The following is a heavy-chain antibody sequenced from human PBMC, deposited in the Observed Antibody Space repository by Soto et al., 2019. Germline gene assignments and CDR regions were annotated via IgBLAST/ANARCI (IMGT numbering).Heavy chain of an antibody. CDR1: GYTWTSYG. CDR2: TSAYNGST. J-gene: IGHJ5*02. Sequence: QVQLVQSGAEVKKPGASVKVSCKASGYTWTSYGISWVRHAPGQGLEWMGWTSAYNGSTNYAPKFQGRVTMTTDTSTSTAYMELRSLRSDDTAVYYCARVKTSGYHNWFDPWGQGTLVTVSS. D-gene: IGHD3-22*01. CDR3: ARVKTSGYHNWFDP. V-gene: IGHV1-18*01.